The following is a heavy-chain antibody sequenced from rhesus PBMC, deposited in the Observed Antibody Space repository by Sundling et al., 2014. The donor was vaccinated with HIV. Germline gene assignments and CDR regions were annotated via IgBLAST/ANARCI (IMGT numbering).Heavy chain of an antibody. J-gene: IGHJ4*01. CDR3: ARSFSGSFMGDS. CDR1: GGSLSGDYA. CDR2: LSAGSGNT. V-gene: IGHV4-76*01. D-gene: IGHD1-44*02. Sequence: QVQLQESGPGLLKLSETLSLTCAVSGGSLSGDYAWAWIRQPPGRGLEWIGSLSAGSGNTYYNPSLKSRVTFSTDMSKNHFSLRLRSVTAADTAIYFCARSFSGSFMGDSWGQGVLVTVSS.